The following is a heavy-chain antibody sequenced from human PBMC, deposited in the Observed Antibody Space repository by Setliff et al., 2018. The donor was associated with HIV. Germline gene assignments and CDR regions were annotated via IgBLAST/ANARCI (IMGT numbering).Heavy chain of an antibody. CDR2: IYYSGST. CDR1: GGSISSYY. CDR3: AIEGYYYRADAFDI. Sequence: SETLSLTCTVSGGSISSYYWSWVRQPPGKGLEWIGYIYYSGSTNYNPSLKSRVTISVDPSKKQCSLKLSSVTAADTAVYYCAIEGYYYRADAFDIWGQGTMVTVSS. V-gene: IGHV4-59*01. J-gene: IGHJ3*02. D-gene: IGHD3-10*01.